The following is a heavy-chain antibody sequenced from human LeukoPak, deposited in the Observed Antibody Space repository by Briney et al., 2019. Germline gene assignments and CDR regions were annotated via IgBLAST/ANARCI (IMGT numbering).Heavy chain of an antibody. CDR3: ARDLYQLQVSTEIDY. D-gene: IGHD2-2*01. Sequence: GGSLRLSCAASGFTFSSYSMNWVRQAPGKGLEWVSSISSSSSYIYYADSLKSRFTISRDNAKNSLYLQMNSLRAQDTAVYYCARDLYQLQVSTEIDYWGQATLVTVSS. CDR1: GFTFSSYS. CDR2: ISSSSSYI. V-gene: IGHV3-21*01. J-gene: IGHJ4*02.